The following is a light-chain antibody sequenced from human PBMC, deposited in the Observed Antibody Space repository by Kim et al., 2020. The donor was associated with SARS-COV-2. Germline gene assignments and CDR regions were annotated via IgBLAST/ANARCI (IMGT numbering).Light chain of an antibody. Sequence: IQMTQSPSSLAASVGDRVTIACRASQSIGTRLNWYQQRPGKAPKRLIYAASILQSGVPSRFTGTGSGTDFTLTISSLQPEDFATYFCQQSYITPFTFGPGTKVDIK. J-gene: IGKJ3*01. V-gene: IGKV1-39*01. CDR1: QSIGTR. CDR3: QQSYITPFT. CDR2: AAS.